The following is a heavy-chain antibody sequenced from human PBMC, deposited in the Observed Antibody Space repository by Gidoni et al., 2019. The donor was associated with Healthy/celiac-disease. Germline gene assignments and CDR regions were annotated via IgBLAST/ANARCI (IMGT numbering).Heavy chain of an antibody. CDR1: GFTFSSYG. J-gene: IGHJ6*02. Sequence: QVQLVESGGGVVQPGRSLRLSCAASGFTFSSYGMHWVRQAPGKGLEWVAVIWYDGSNKYYADSVKGRFTISRDNSKNTLYLQMNSLRAEDTAVYYCAIQSPYRGDYPILHYYYGMDVWGQGTTVTVSS. CDR3: AIQSPYRGDYPILHYYYGMDV. V-gene: IGHV3-33*08. CDR2: IWYDGSNK. D-gene: IGHD4-17*01.